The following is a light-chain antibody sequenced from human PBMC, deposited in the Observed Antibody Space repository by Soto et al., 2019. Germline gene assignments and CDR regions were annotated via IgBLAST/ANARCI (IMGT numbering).Light chain of an antibody. CDR2: DVS. V-gene: IGKV1-5*01. Sequence: DIQMTQSPSTLSASVGDRVTITCRASQSIGCSLAWYQQKPGKAPYLLISDVSTMDRGVPSRFSGSGSGTEFTLTIINMEPVDVETCHWQQYRRYSFGQGTKVDI. J-gene: IGKJ1*01. CDR1: QSIGCS. CDR3: QQYRRYS.